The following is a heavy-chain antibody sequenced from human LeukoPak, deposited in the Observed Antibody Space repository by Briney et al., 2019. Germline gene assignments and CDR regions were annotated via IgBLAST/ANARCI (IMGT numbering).Heavy chain of an antibody. CDR3: ARVDCSSTSCYAKNWFDP. J-gene: IGHJ5*02. CDR1: GGSISSYY. Sequence: PSETLSLTCTVSGGSISSYYWSWIRQPPGKGLEWIGYIYYSGSTNYNPSLKSRVTISVDTSKNQFSLKLSSVTAADTAVHYCARVDCSSTSCYAKNWFDPWGQGTLVTVSS. D-gene: IGHD2-2*01. CDR2: IYYSGST. V-gene: IGHV4-59*01.